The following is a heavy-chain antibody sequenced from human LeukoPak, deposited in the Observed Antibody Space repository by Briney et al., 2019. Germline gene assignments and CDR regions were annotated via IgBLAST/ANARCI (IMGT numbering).Heavy chain of an antibody. D-gene: IGHD5-12*01. CDR2: INHSGST. J-gene: IGHJ4*02. CDR1: GGSFSGYY. V-gene: IGHV4-34*01. CDR3: ARLRATTSSFDY. Sequence: PSETLSLTCAVYGGSFSGYYWSWIRQPPGKGLEWIGEINHSGSTNYNPSLKSRVTISVDTSKNQFSLKLSSVTAADTAVYYCARLRATTSSFDYWGRGTLVTVSS.